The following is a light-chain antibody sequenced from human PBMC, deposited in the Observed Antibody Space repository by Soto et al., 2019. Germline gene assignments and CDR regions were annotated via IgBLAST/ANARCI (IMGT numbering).Light chain of an antibody. CDR1: SSDVGGYNY. V-gene: IGLV2-14*01. J-gene: IGLJ1*01. CDR3: NSYGRTSTLYV. Sequence: QSALTQPASVSGSPGQSITISCTGTSSDVGGYNYVSWYQQHPGKAPKLMIYEVSNRPSGVSNRFSGSKSGNTASLTISGLQAEDEADYFCNSYGRTSTLYVFGTGTKLTVL. CDR2: EVS.